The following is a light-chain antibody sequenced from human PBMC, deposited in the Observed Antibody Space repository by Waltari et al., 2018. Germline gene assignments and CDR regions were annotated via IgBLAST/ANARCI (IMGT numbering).Light chain of an antibody. CDR1: SSDVGNFNL. V-gene: IGLV2-23*02. CDR3: CSYAGSRTYV. J-gene: IGLJ1*01. CDR2: EVS. Sequence: QSALTQPASVSGSPGQSITISCTGTSSDVGNFNLVSWYQQHPGKVPKLIIYEVSKRPLGVSNHFSGSKSGNTASLTISGLRAEDEADYYCCSYAGSRTYVFGTGTKVTVL.